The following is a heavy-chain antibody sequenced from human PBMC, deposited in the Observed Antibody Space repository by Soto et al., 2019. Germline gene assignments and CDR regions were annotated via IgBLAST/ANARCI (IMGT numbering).Heavy chain of an antibody. V-gene: IGHV4-59*01. Sequence: PSETLSLTCTVSGGSISSYYWSWIRQPPGKGLEWIGYIYYSGSTNYNPSLKSRVTISVDTSKNQFSLKLSSVTAADTAVYYCARESISPFNYYYYGMDVWGQGTTVTVSS. D-gene: IGHD3-3*02. CDR2: IYYSGST. CDR1: GGSISSYY. J-gene: IGHJ6*02. CDR3: ARESISPFNYYYYGMDV.